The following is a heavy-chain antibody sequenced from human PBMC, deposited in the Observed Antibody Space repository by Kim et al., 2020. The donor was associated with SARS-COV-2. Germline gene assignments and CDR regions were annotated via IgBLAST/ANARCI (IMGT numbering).Heavy chain of an antibody. V-gene: IGHV3-48*02. CDR2: ISGSGTDI. CDR3: ARDLKGYYSVDY. Sequence: GGSLRLSCAASGFIFTSYSMNWVRQAPGKGLEWVSYISGSGTDIYYADSVKGRFTISRDNAWNSLYLQMNSLKDEDAAIYYCARDLKGYYSVDYWGQGTLGTVSS. D-gene: IGHD3-22*01. J-gene: IGHJ4*02. CDR1: GFIFTSYS.